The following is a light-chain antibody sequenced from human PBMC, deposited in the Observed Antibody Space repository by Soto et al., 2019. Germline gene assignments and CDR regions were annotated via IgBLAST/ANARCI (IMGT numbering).Light chain of an antibody. V-gene: IGLV2-11*01. Sequence: QSALTQPRSVSGSPGQSVTISCTGTSSDVGRYDYVSWYQQHPGKAPKLIIYDVIERPAGVPDRFSGSKSGNTASLTSSGLQAEDEANYSCCSFAGSFSYVFGGGTKLTVL. CDR2: DVI. CDR1: SSDVGRYDY. CDR3: CSFAGSFSYV. J-gene: IGLJ1*01.